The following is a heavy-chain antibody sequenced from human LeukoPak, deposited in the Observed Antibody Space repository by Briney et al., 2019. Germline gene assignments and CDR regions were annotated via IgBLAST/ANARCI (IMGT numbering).Heavy chain of an antibody. CDR1: GFPFSSYW. D-gene: IGHD3/OR15-3a*01. V-gene: IGHV3-7*03. Sequence: GGSLRLSCVASGFPFSSYWMTWVRQAPGKGLEWVANIKLDGSEKNYVDSVKGRFTISRDNTKNSLYLQMNSLRAEDTAVFYCARDQYDTWSRRGNFDSWGQGTLVIVSS. CDR3: ARDQYDTWSRRGNFDS. J-gene: IGHJ4*02. CDR2: IKLDGSEK.